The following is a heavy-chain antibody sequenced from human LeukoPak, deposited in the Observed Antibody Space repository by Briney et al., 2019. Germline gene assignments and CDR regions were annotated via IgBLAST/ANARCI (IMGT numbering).Heavy chain of an antibody. CDR3: ARRRYSPRLFDI. Sequence: PSETLSLTCAVYGGSFSGYYWSWIRQPPGKGLEWIGEINHSGSTNYNPSLKSRVTISVDTSKNQFSLKLSSVTAADTAVYYCARRRYSPRLFDIWGQGTMVTVSS. CDR1: GGSFSGYY. V-gene: IGHV4-34*01. J-gene: IGHJ3*02. D-gene: IGHD2-21*01. CDR2: INHSGST.